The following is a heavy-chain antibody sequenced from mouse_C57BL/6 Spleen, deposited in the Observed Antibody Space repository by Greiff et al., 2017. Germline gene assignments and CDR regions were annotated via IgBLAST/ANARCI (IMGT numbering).Heavy chain of an antibody. CDR3: ARWTTVVATRYLDV. V-gene: IGHV5-17*01. D-gene: IGHD1-1*01. CDR1: GFTFSDYG. CDR2: ISSGSSTI. J-gene: IGHJ1*03. Sequence: EVQRVESGGGLVKPGGSLKLSCAASGFTFSDYGMHWVRQAPKKGLEWVAYISSGSSTIYYADTVKGRFTISRDNAKNTLFLHMTSLRSEDTAMYYCARWTTVVATRYLDVWGTGTTVTVSS.